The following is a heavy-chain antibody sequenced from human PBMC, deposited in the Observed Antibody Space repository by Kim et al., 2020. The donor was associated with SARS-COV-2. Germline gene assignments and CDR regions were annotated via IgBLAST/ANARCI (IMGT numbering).Heavy chain of an antibody. V-gene: IGHV3-66*01. J-gene: IGHJ6*02. CDR1: GFTVSSNY. CDR2: IYSGGST. CDR3: ARGYDFWSGYYSGMDV. D-gene: IGHD3-3*01. Sequence: GGSLRLSCAASGFTVSSNYMSWVRQAPGKGLEWVSVIYSGGSTYYADSVKGRFTISRDNSKNTLYLQMNSLRAEDTAVYYCARGYDFWSGYYSGMDVWGQGTTVTVSS.